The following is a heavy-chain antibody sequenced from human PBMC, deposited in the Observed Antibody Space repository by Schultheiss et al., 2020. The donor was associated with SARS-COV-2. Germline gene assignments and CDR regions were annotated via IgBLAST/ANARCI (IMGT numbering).Heavy chain of an antibody. Sequence: GGSLRLSCAASGFSFSSYQMSWVRQAPGKGLEWISYISSSGSTIYYADSVKGRFTISRDNSKNTLYLQMNSLRAEDTAVYYCARAGRAIAAAGIDYWGQGTLVTVSS. CDR3: ARAGRAIAAAGIDY. CDR2: ISSSGSTI. J-gene: IGHJ4*02. CDR1: GFSFSSYQ. V-gene: IGHV3-48*03. D-gene: IGHD6-13*01.